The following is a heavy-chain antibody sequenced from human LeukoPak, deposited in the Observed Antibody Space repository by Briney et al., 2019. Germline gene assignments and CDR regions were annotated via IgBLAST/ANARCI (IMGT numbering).Heavy chain of an antibody. V-gene: IGHV1-46*01. J-gene: IGHJ4*02. CDR3: ARDPFSSGWYGLDY. Sequence: ASVKVSCKASGYTFTNYYIHWVRQAPGQGLEWMGIINPSGGSTSYAQRFQGRLIMTRDTSVSTVYMELSSLRSEDTAVYYCARDPFSSGWYGLDYWGQGTLVTVSS. D-gene: IGHD6-19*01. CDR2: INPSGGST. CDR1: GYTFTNYY.